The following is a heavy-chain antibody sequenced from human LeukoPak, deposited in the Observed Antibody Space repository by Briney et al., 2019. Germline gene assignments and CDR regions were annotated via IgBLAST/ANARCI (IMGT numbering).Heavy chain of an antibody. J-gene: IGHJ4*02. Sequence: PGRSLRLSCAASGFTFSSYAMHWVRQAPGKGLEWVAVISYDGSNKYYADSVKGRFTISRDNSKNTLYLQMNSLRAEDTAVYYCARDVPGDLYFDYWGQGTLVTVSS. V-gene: IGHV3-30-3*01. CDR3: ARDVPGDLYFDY. CDR2: ISYDGSNK. D-gene: IGHD1-14*01. CDR1: GFTFSSYA.